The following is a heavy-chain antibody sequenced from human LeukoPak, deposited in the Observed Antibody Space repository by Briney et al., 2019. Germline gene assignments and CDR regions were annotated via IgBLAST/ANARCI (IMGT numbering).Heavy chain of an antibody. Sequence: ASVKVSCKASGYTFTGYYLHWVRQAPGQGLEWMGWIYPKTGGTSYAQKFQGRVTMTRDTSISTAYMELIGLRSDDTAVYYCAGPWDQVGFVPWGQGTLVSVSS. V-gene: IGHV1-2*02. CDR3: AGPWDQVGFVP. CDR2: IYPKTGGT. D-gene: IGHD1-26*01. J-gene: IGHJ5*02. CDR1: GYTFTGYY.